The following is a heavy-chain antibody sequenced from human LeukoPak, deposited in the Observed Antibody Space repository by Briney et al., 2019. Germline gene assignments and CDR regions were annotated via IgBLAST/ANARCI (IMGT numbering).Heavy chain of an antibody. V-gene: IGHV1-46*01. CDR3: ARDQGNAPPSGYYFY. CDR2: INPSGGST. CDR1: GYTFTSYY. D-gene: IGHD3-22*01. Sequence: ASVKVSCKASGYTFTSYYMHWVRQAPGQGLEWMGIINPSGGSTSYAQKFQGRVTMTRDTSTSTVYMELSSLRSEDTAVYCCARDQGNAPPSGYYFYWGQGTLVTVSS. J-gene: IGHJ4*02.